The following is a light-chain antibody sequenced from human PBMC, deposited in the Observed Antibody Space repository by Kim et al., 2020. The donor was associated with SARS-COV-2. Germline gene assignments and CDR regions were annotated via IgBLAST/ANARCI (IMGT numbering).Light chain of an antibody. J-gene: IGLJ3*02. CDR3: NSRDTSGNLWV. CDR1: SLRNYH. V-gene: IGLV3-19*01. Sequence: SSELTQDPAVSVALGQTVRITCQGNSLRNYHASGYQQRPGQAPVVVIYNKDNRRSGIPDRFSGSSSVDTASLTITGARAEDEADYYCNSRDTSGNLWVFGGGTQLTVL. CDR2: NKD.